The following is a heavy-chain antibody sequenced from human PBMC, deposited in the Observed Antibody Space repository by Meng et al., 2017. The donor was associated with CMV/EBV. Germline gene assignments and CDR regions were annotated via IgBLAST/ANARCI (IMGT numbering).Heavy chain of an antibody. CDR3: TRTLWNSVPAAMPYNWFDP. Sequence: ASVKVSCKASGYTFTSNGISWVRQAPGQGLEWMGWISAYNGNTNYAQKLQGRVTMTTDTSTSTAYMELRSLRSDDTAVYYCTRTLWNSVPAAMPYNWFDPWGQGTLVTVS. J-gene: IGHJ5*02. D-gene: IGHD2-2*01. V-gene: IGHV1-18*01. CDR2: ISAYNGNT. CDR1: GYTFTSNG.